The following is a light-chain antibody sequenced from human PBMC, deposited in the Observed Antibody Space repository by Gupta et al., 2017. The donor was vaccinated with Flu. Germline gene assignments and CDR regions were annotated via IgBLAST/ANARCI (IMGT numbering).Light chain of an antibody. CDR2: DAS. CDR1: QSVSSSY. CDR3: QQYGSSPPWT. J-gene: IGKJ1*01. Sequence: EIVLTQSPGTLSLSPGERATLSCRASQSVSSSYLAWYQQKPGQAPRLLIYDASTRATGIPDRFSGSGSGTDFTLTISRREPEDFAVYCCQQYGSSPPWTFGQGTKVEIK. V-gene: IGKV3-20*01.